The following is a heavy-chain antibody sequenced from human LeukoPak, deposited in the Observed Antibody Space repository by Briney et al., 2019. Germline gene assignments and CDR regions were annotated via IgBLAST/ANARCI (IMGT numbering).Heavy chain of an antibody. CDR2: ISCNRSTI. CDR1: GFTFSSYE. D-gene: IGHD6-19*01. CDR3: ARDATPQYSSGWVYFDY. V-gene: IGHV3-48*03. Sequence: GGALRLSCAASGFTFSSYEMNWVRQAPGKGLEWVSYISCNRSTIYHADSVKGRFTISRDNAKNSLYLQMNSLRVEDTAVYYCARDATPQYSSGWVYFDYWGQGTLVTVS. J-gene: IGHJ4*02.